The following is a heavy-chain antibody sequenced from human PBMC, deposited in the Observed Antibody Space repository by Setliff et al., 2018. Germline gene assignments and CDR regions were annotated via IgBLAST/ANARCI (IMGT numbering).Heavy chain of an antibody. CDR1: GFTFSSYW. D-gene: IGHD1-26*01. Sequence: PSETLSLSCAASGFTFSSYWMSWVRQAPGKGLEWVSSVSSSSNYIYYADSVKGRFTISRDNAKNSLFLQMNSLRAEDTAVYYCCGGSYSYNFDYWGQGTLVTVSS. V-gene: IGHV3-21*01. CDR3: CGGSYSYNFDY. CDR2: VSSSSNYI. J-gene: IGHJ4*02.